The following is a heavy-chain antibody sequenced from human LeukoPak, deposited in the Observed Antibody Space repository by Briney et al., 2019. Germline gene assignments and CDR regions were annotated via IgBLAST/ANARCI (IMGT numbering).Heavy chain of an antibody. Sequence: ASVKVSCKASGYTFPSYFMHWVRQAPGQGLEWMGIINPTGGSTTYAQKFQGRVTMTRDTSISTAYMELSRLRSDDTAVYYCARVRDYYDRSDYSDYWGQGTLVTVSS. V-gene: IGHV1-46*01. D-gene: IGHD3-22*01. CDR1: GYTFPSYF. J-gene: IGHJ4*02. CDR2: INPTGGST. CDR3: ARVRDYYDRSDYSDY.